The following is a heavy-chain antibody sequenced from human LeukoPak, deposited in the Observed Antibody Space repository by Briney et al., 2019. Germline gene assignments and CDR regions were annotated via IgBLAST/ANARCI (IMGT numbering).Heavy chain of an antibody. D-gene: IGHD2-15*01. CDR2: TNHSGST. J-gene: IGHJ4*02. CDR3: ARGPACSGGNCTDHPFDY. V-gene: IGHV4-34*01. Sequence: PSETLSLTCAVYGGSFSGYYWSWIRQPPGKGLEWIGETNHSGSTNSNPSLKSRVTISIDTSKNQFSLNLSSVTAADTAVYYCARGPACSGGNCTDHPFDYWDQGTLVTVSS. CDR1: GGSFSGYY.